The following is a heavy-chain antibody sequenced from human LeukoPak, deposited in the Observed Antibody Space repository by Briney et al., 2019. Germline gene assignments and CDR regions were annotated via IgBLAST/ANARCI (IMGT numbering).Heavy chain of an antibody. D-gene: IGHD3-22*01. CDR2: IYPGDSDT. V-gene: IGHV5-51*01. CDR3: ARLNYYDSSGSKFDP. Sequence: GESLKISCKVSGHSVYNYWIGWVRQMPGKGLEWMGIIYPGDSDTRYSPSFQGQVTISADKCITTAYLQWSSLKASDTAIYYCARLNYYDSSGSKFDPWGQGTLVTVSS. CDR1: GHSVYNYW. J-gene: IGHJ5*02.